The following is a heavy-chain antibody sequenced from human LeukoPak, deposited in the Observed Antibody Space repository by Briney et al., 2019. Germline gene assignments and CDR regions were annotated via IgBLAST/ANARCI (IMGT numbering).Heavy chain of an antibody. CDR2: IYSGGST. D-gene: IGHD3-9*01. CDR1: GFTVSNNY. CDR3: ARSGDILTGYYPYDY. V-gene: IGHV3-53*01. J-gene: IGHJ4*02. Sequence: GGSLRLSCAASGFTVSNNYMNWVRQAPGKGLEWVSVIYSGGSTYYADSVKGRFTLSRDNSKNTLYLQMNSLRAEDTAVYYCARSGDILTGYYPYDYWGRGTLVTVSS.